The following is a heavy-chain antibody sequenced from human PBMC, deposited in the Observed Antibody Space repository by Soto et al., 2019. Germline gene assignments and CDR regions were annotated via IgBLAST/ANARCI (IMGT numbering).Heavy chain of an antibody. CDR2: ISYDGSNK. J-gene: IGHJ4*02. CDR1: GFTFSNYG. Sequence: GGSLRLSCAASGFTFSNYGMHWVRQAPGKGLEYMAVISYDGSNKYYADSVKGRFTTSRDNSKNTLYLQMNSLRAEDTAVYYCAKDYYDSGGYYQFDNWGQGTLVTVSS. D-gene: IGHD3-22*01. CDR3: AKDYYDSGGYYQFDN. V-gene: IGHV3-30*18.